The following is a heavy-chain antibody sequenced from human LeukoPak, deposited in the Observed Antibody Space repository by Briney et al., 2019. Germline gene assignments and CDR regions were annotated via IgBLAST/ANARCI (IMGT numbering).Heavy chain of an antibody. D-gene: IGHD3-22*01. CDR2: TYYTGTT. Sequence: SETLSLTCTVSGYSISSGYYWGWIRQPPGKGLEWIGSTYYTGTTYYNPSLKSRVTISGDTSKNQFSLRLSSVTAADTAVYYCARASYSYDINGWVPFDYWGQGTLVTVSS. CDR1: GYSISSGYY. CDR3: ARASYSYDINGWVPFDY. V-gene: IGHV4-38-2*02. J-gene: IGHJ4*02.